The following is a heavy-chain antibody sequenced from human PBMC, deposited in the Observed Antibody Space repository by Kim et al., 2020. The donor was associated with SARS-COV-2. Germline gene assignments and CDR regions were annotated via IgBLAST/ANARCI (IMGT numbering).Heavy chain of an antibody. J-gene: IGHJ4*02. D-gene: IGHD6-13*01. Sequence: GGSLRLSCAASGFTFSSYAMSWVRQAPGKGLEWVSAISGSGGSTYYADSVKGRFTISRDNSKNTLYLQMNSLRAEDTAVYYCAKVPSPHSGNDAVYWGQGTLVTVSS. CDR2: ISGSGGST. CDR1: GFTFSSYA. CDR3: AKVPSPHSGNDAVY. V-gene: IGHV3-23*01.